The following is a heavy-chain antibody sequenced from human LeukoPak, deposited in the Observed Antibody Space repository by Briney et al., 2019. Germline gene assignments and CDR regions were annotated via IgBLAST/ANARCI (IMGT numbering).Heavy chain of an antibody. Sequence: ASVKVSCKASGYTFTSYYMHWVRQAPGQGLEWMGIINPSGGGTSYAQKFQGRVTMTRDTSTSTVYMELSSLRSEDTAVYYCARESRNSGDSGSYGTLDYWGQGTLVTVSS. CDR1: GYTFTSYY. D-gene: IGHD1-26*01. CDR3: ARESRNSGDSGSYGTLDY. J-gene: IGHJ4*02. CDR2: INPSGGGT. V-gene: IGHV1-46*01.